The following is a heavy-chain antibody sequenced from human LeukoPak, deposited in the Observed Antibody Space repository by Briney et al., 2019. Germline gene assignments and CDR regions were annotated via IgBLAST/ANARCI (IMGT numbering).Heavy chain of an antibody. D-gene: IGHD2-2*01. CDR2: INHSGST. CDR3: ARRRRGCSSTSCYSEGARSDRAYYFDY. J-gene: IGHJ4*02. Sequence: SETLSLTCAVYGGSFSGYYWSWIRQPPGKGLEWIGEINHSGSTNYTPSLKSRVTISVDTSKNQFSLKLSSVTAADTAVYYCARRRRGCSSTSCYSEGARSDRAYYFDYWGQGTLVTVSS. CDR1: GGSFSGYY. V-gene: IGHV4-34*01.